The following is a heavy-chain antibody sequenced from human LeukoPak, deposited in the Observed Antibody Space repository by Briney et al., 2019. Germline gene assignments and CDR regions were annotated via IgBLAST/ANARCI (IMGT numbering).Heavy chain of an antibody. D-gene: IGHD5-18*01. V-gene: IGHV5-51*01. CDR3: ARRGEAMDPFDY. CDR2: IYPGDSDT. CDR1: GYSFTSYW. Sequence: GESLKISCKDSGYSFTSYWIGWVRQMPGKGLEWMGIIYPGDSDTRYSPSFQGQVTVSADKSINTAYLQWSSLKASDTAIYYCARRGEAMDPFDYWGQGTLVTVSS. J-gene: IGHJ4*02.